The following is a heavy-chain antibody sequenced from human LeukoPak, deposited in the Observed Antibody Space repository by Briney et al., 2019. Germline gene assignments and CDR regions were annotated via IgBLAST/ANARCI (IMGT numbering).Heavy chain of an antibody. D-gene: IGHD3-10*01. CDR2: ISGSGKNI. CDR1: GFTFSSYE. J-gene: IGHJ4*02. V-gene: IGHV3-48*03. Sequence: PGGSLRLSCAASGFTFSSYEINWVRQAPGKGLEWVSYISGSGKNIYYADSVKGRFTISRDNAKNSLYLQMNSLRVDDTAVYYCAREAQGIDYWGQGTLVTVSS. CDR3: AREAQGIDY.